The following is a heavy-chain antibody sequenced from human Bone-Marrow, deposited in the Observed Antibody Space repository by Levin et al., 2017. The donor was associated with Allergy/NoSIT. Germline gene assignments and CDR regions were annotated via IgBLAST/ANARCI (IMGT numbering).Heavy chain of an antibody. CDR2: IWYDGSNK. Sequence: GESLKISCAASGFTFSSYGMHWVRQAPGKGLEWVAVIWYDGSNKYYADSVKGRFTISRDNSKNTLYLQMNSLRAEDTAVYYCARGNYYGSGSLYYYYGMDVWGQGTTVTVSS. D-gene: IGHD3-10*01. CDR1: GFTFSSYG. CDR3: ARGNYYGSGSLYYYYGMDV. V-gene: IGHV3-33*01. J-gene: IGHJ6*02.